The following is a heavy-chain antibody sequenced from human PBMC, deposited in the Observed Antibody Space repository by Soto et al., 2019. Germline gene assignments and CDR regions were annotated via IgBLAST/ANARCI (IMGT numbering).Heavy chain of an antibody. Sequence: QVQLVQSGAEVKKPGSSVKVSCKASGGTFSSYAISWVRQAPGQGLEWMGGIIPIFGTVNYAQKFQGRVTITADKSTSTAYMELSSLRSEDTAVYYCASSSGGGFWSGYSSLGYYYYYGMDVWGQGTTVTVSS. CDR1: GGTFSSYA. CDR3: ASSSGGGFWSGYSSLGYYYYYGMDV. J-gene: IGHJ6*02. CDR2: IIPIFGTV. V-gene: IGHV1-69*06. D-gene: IGHD3-3*01.